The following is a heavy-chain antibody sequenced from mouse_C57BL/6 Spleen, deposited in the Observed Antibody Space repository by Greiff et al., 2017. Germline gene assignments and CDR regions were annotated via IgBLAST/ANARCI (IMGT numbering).Heavy chain of an antibody. CDR1: GYTFTSYW. V-gene: IGHV1-55*01. CDR3: ARSITTVGEDLDY. CDR2: IYPGSGST. Sequence: QVQLQQPGAELVKPGASVKMSCKASGYTFTSYWITWVKQRPGQGLEWIGDIYPGSGSTNYNEKFKSKATLTVDTSSSTAYMQLSSLTSEDSAVYDCARSITTVGEDLDYWGQGTPLTVSS. D-gene: IGHD1-1*01. J-gene: IGHJ2*01.